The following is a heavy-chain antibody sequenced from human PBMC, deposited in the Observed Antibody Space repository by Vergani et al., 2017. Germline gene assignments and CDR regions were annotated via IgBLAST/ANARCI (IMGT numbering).Heavy chain of an antibody. V-gene: IGHV3-30*02. CDR1: GFSFNTYG. J-gene: IGHJ4*02. CDR3: AKDGRENSDYGYFDY. D-gene: IGHD4-17*01. Sequence: QVQLVETGGGVVQPGGSLRLYCATSGFSFNTYGAHWVRQAPGKGLGWGAFIGYDGRIKYNVDSVKGRFTISRDTSKKTLSLQMRSLRADDTAVYYCAKDGRENSDYGYFDYWGQGTLVTVSS. CDR2: IGYDGRIK.